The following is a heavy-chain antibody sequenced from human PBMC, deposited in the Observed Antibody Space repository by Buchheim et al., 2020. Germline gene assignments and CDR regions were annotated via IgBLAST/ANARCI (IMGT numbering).Heavy chain of an antibody. Sequence: EVKLVESGGGLVQPGGSLRLSCAASGFTFSGSNMNWVRQAPGKGLVWVSRINSDGSSTSYADSVKGRFTISRDNAKNTLYLQMNSLRAEDTAVYYCARDLGQLGYYYYGMDVWGQGTT. CDR1: GFTFSGSN. V-gene: IGHV3-74*01. CDR2: INSDGSST. CDR3: ARDLGQLGYYYYGMDV. J-gene: IGHJ6*02. D-gene: IGHD6-13*01.